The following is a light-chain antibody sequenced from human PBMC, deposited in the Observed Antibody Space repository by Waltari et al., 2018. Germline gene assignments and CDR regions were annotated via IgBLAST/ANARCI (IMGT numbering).Light chain of an antibody. J-gene: IGKJ4*01. CDR1: QSVSTPF. CDR2: ATS. V-gene: IGKV3-20*01. CDR3: QQYETLPAT. Sequence: VLTQSPDTLSLSPGERATLSCRASQSVSTPFFLWYQQKPGQAPRPLIFATSSRATGIPDRFSGSGSGTDFTLTISRLEPEDFAVYYCQQYETLPATFGGGTKVEIK.